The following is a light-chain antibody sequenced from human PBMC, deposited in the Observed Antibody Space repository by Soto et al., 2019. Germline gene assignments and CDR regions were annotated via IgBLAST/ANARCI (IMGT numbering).Light chain of an antibody. CDR3: QSYDSSLSGSV. J-gene: IGLJ3*02. CDR1: SSNIGAGYD. CDR2: RDS. V-gene: IGLV1-40*01. Sequence: QSVLTQPPSVSGAPGQRVTISCTGSSSNIGAGYDVHWYQQLPGTAPKLLIYRDSTRPSGVPDRFSSSKSGTSASLAINGLQAEDEADYYCQSYDSSLSGSVFGGGTKLTVL.